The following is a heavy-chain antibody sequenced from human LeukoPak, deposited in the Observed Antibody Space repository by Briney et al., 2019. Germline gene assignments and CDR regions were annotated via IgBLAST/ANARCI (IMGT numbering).Heavy chain of an antibody. Sequence: GGSLRLTCAASGFSFSSNAMSWVRQAPARGLEWVAVISYDGSNKYYADSVKGRFTISRDNSKNTLYLEMNSLRAEDTAIYYCAKMKGHPLPKYYMDVWGQGTRSPSRQ. CDR1: GFSFSSNA. D-gene: IGHD1-26*01. CDR3: AKMKGHPLPKYYMDV. J-gene: IGHJ6*01. V-gene: IGHV3-33*05. CDR2: ISYDGSNK.